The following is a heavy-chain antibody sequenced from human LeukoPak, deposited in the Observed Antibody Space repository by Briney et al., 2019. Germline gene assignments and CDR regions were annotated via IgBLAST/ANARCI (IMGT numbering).Heavy chain of an antibody. CDR2: ISAYNGNT. D-gene: IGHD2-2*01. Sequence: GASVKVSCKASGYTFTTYSISWVRQAPGQGLEWMGWISAYNGNTNYAQKLQGRVTMTTDTSTSTAYMELRSLRSDDTAVYYCARVGLEYCSSTSCLDAFDIWGQGTMVTVSS. CDR1: GYTFTTYS. J-gene: IGHJ3*02. V-gene: IGHV1-18*01. CDR3: ARVGLEYCSSTSCLDAFDI.